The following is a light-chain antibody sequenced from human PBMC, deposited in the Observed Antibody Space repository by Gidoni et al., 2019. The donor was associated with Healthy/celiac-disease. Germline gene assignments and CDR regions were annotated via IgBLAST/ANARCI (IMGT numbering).Light chain of an antibody. CDR2: GAS. CDR3: QQYGSSPAT. Sequence: RHPVSSSYLAWYQQKPGQAPRLLIYGASSRATGIPDRFSGSGSGTDFTLTISRLEPEDFAVYYCQQYGSSPATFGGXTKVEIK. CDR1: HPVSSSY. V-gene: IGKV3-20*01. J-gene: IGKJ4*01.